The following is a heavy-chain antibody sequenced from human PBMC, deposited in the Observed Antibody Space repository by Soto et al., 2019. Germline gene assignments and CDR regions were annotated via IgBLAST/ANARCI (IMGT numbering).Heavy chain of an antibody. D-gene: IGHD5-12*01. CDR1: GGSIRNYY. V-gene: IGHV4-59*01. CDR2: IYYSGNT. J-gene: IGHJ5*02. Sequence: QVQLQESGPGLVKPSETLSLTCTVSGGSIRNYYWSWIRQPPGKGLEWIGYIYYSGNTNYNPSLKSRVTISVDTSKNQFSLKLSSVTAADTAVYYCARGNGYNFDGWFDPWGQGTLVTVSS. CDR3: ARGNGYNFDGWFDP.